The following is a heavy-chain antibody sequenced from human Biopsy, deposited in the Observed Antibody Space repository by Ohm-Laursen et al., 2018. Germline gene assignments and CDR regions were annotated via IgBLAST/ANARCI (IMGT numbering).Heavy chain of an antibody. CDR3: ARVGAGAPSIDYFDY. D-gene: IGHD1-26*01. J-gene: IGHJ4*02. Sequence: DTLSLTCTVSGGSIGSFFWSWIRQPPGKGLEWIGYIYYSGSTNYNPSLRSRVTISVDRSKNQFSLELSSVTAADTAVYYCARVGAGAPSIDYFDYWGQGALVTVSS. CDR2: IYYSGST. CDR1: GGSIGSFF. V-gene: IGHV4-59*07.